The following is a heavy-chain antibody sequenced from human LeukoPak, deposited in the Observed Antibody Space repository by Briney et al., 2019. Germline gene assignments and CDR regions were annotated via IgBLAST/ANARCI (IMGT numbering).Heavy chain of an antibody. CDR3: ATGGRIAVAGYKDTLDY. J-gene: IGHJ4*02. CDR1: GGTFSSYA. CDR2: IIPIFGTA. V-gene: IGHV1-69*06. D-gene: IGHD6-19*01. Sequence: ASVKVSCKASGGTFSSYAISWVRQAPGQGLEWMGGIIPIFGTANYAQKFQGRVTITADKSTSTAYMELSSLRFEDTAVYYCATGGRIAVAGYKDTLDYWGQGTLVTVSS.